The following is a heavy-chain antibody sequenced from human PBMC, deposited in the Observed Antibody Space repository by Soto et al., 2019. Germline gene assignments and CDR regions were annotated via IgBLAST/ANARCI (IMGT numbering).Heavy chain of an antibody. V-gene: IGHV3-48*02. J-gene: IGHJ5*02. CDR1: GFTFSSYS. D-gene: IGHD6-13*01. Sequence: EVQLVESGGGLVQPGGSLRLSCAASGFTFSSYSMNWVRQAPGKGLEWVSYISSSSSNIYYADSVKGRFTISRDNAKNSLYLQMNSLRDEDTAVYYCAREAAAGYLNWFDPWGQGTLVTVSS. CDR3: AREAAAGYLNWFDP. CDR2: ISSSSSNI.